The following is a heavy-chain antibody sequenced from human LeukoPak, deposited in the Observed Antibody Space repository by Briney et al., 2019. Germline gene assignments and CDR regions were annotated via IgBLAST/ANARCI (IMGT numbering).Heavy chain of an antibody. D-gene: IGHD3-22*01. CDR3: ARLPITMIVAEYYFDY. CDR1: GYSFTSYW. J-gene: IGHJ4*02. CDR2: IYPGDSDT. V-gene: IGHV5-51*01. Sequence: GESLKISCKGSGYSFTSYWIGWVRQMPGKGLEWMGIIYPGDSDTRYSPSFQGQVTISADKSISTAYLQWSSLKASDTAMYYCARLPITMIVAEYYFDYWGQGALVTVSS.